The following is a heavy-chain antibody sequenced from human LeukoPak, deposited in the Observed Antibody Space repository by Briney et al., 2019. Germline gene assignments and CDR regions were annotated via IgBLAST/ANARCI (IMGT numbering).Heavy chain of an antibody. CDR3: ARERTPKHYYGSGSYDRYFDH. Sequence: GGSLRLSCAASAFTFSSYAMSWVRQAPGKGLEWVSYSSSSGSTIYYADSVKGRFTISRDTTKNSLYLQMNSLRVEDAAVYYCARERTPKHYYGSGSYDRYFDHWGQGTLVTVSS. V-gene: IGHV3-48*04. CDR2: SSSSGSTI. CDR1: AFTFSSYA. D-gene: IGHD3-10*01. J-gene: IGHJ4*02.